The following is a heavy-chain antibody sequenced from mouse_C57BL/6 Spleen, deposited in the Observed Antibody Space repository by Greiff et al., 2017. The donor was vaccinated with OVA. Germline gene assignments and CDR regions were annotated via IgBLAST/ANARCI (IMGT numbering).Heavy chain of an antibody. CDR1: GYSFTDYN. Sequence: VQLQQSGPELVKPGASVKLSCTASGYSFTDYNMNWVNQSHGKSLEWIGVISPNYGTTSYNQKFKGKATFTVDQSSSTAYMQLNSLTSEDSAVYDCASTTVVPMDYWGQGTSVTVSS. D-gene: IGHD1-1*01. V-gene: IGHV1-39*01. J-gene: IGHJ4*01. CDR3: ASTTVVPMDY. CDR2: ISPNYGTT.